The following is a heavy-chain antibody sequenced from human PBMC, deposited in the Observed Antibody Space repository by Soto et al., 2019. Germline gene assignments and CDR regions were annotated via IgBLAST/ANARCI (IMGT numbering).Heavy chain of an antibody. V-gene: IGHV1-69*13. CDR3: ARVPSTIFGVVIDSNWFDP. J-gene: IGHJ5*02. Sequence: GAAVKVSCKASGCTFSSYAISWVRQAPGQGLEWMGGIIPIFGTANYAQKFQGRVTITADESTSTAYMELSSLRSEDTAVYYCARVPSTIFGVVIDSNWFDPWGQGTLVTVSS. CDR2: IIPIFGTA. CDR1: GCTFSSYA. D-gene: IGHD3-3*01.